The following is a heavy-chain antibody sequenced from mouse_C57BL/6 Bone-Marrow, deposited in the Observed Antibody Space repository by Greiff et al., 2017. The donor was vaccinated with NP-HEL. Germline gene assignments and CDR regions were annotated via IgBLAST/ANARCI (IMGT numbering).Heavy chain of an antibody. CDR1: GFTFSDYY. Sequence: EVQLVESGGGLVQPGGSLKLSCAASGFTFSDYYMYWVRQTPEKRLEWVAYISNGGGSTYYPDTVKGRFTISRDNAKNTLYLQMSRLKSEVTAMYYCAKHRGYDWWGQGTLVTVSA. CDR2: ISNGGGST. V-gene: IGHV5-12*01. J-gene: IGHJ3*02. D-gene: IGHD3-3*01. CDR3: AKHRGYDW.